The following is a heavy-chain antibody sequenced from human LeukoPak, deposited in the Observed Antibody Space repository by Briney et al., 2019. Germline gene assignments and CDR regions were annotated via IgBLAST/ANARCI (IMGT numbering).Heavy chain of an antibody. D-gene: IGHD4-17*01. V-gene: IGHV1-69*05. CDR2: IIPIFGTA. Sequence: GASVKVSCKASGGTFSSYAISWVRQAPGQGLEWMGGIIPIFGTANYAQKFQGRVTITTDESTSTAYMELSSLRSEDTAVYYCARGLGYGDYGHLYYYYMDVWGKGTTVTVSS. J-gene: IGHJ6*03. CDR1: GGTFSSYA. CDR3: ARGLGYGDYGHLYYYYMDV.